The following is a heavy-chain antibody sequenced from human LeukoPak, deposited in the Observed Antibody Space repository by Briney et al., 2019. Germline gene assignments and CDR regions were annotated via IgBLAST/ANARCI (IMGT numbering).Heavy chain of an antibody. D-gene: IGHD1/OR15-1a*01. CDR2: MNPNSYKT. CDR3: TRGNNGNDY. J-gene: IGHJ4*02. CDR1: GYSFTSYD. Sequence: ASVKVSXKASGYSFTSYDINWMRQATGQGLEWMGYMNPNSYKTGYAQKFQGRVTMTRNTSISTAYMELSSLRSEDTAVYYCTRGNNGNDYWGQGTLVTVSS. V-gene: IGHV1-8*01.